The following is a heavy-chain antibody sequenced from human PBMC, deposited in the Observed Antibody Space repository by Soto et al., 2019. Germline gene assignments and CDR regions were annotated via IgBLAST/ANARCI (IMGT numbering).Heavy chain of an antibody. Sequence: PGGSLRLSCAASGFTFSNYAMSWVRQSPGKGPEWVSFISSSGNGTYYADSVKGRFTISRDNSKNTLYVQMNNLRVEDTAIYYCAKRFFGSGSPPGAFDVWGQGTMVTVSS. CDR1: GFTFSNYA. V-gene: IGHV3-23*01. D-gene: IGHD3-10*01. J-gene: IGHJ3*01. CDR2: ISSSGNGT. CDR3: AKRFFGSGSPPGAFDV.